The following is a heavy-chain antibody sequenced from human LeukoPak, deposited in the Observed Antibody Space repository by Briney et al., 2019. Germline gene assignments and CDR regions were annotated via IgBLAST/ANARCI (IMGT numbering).Heavy chain of an antibody. V-gene: IGHV4-4*07. CDR3: ARDGGATGYYHGMDV. CDR1: GGSINFYY. J-gene: IGHJ6*01. Sequence: PSETLSLTCTVSGGSINFYYWSWIRQPAGKGLEWIGRIYSTGSTNYSPSLKSRVTMSVDTSKNQFFLKLSSVTAADTAVYYCARDGGATGYYHGMDVWGQGTTVTVSS. CDR2: IYSTGST. D-gene: IGHD2-21*01.